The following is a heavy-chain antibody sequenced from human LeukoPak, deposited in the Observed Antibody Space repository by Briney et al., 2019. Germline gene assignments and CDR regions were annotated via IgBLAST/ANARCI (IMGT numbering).Heavy chain of an antibody. Sequence: ASVKVSCKASGYTFTSYGISWVRQAPGQGLEWMGWISAYNGNTNYAQKLQGRVTMTTDTSTSTAYMELSSLSSEDTAIYYCARTLSGSGISYWGQGTLVIVSS. CDR3: ARTLSGSGISY. V-gene: IGHV1-18*01. D-gene: IGHD3-10*01. J-gene: IGHJ4*02. CDR1: GYTFTSYG. CDR2: ISAYNGNT.